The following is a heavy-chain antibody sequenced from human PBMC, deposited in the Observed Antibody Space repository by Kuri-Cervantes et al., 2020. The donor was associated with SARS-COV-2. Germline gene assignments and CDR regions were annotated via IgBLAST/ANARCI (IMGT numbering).Heavy chain of an antibody. CDR2: IKQDGSEK. D-gene: IGHD6-13*01. CDR3: ARVAAAGGLDY. Sequence: GESLKIPCAASGFTFSSYWMSWVRQAPGKGLEWVANIKQDGSEKYYVDSVKGRFTISRDNAKDSLYLQMNSLRAEDTAVYYCARVAAAGGLDYWGQGTLVTVSS. V-gene: IGHV3-7*01. CDR1: GFTFSSYW. J-gene: IGHJ4*02.